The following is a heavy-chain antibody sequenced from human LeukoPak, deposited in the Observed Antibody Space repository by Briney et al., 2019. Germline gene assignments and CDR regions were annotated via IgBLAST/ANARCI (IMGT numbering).Heavy chain of an antibody. V-gene: IGHV1-18*01. D-gene: IGHD5-18*01. J-gene: IGHJ4*02. Sequence: NLQGRVTMTTDTSTSIVYMELRSLRSDDTAVYYCARDHVYSYGKPPYFDYWGQGTLVTVSS. CDR3: ARDHVYSYGKPPYFDY.